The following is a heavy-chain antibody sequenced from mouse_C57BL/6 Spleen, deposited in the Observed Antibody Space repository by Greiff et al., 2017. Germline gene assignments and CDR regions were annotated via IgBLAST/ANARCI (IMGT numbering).Heavy chain of an antibody. CDR1: GFTFSDYY. V-gene: IGHV5-16*01. D-gene: IGHD2-4*01. J-gene: IGHJ2*01. CDR3: ARAFDYDGYFDY. Sequence: EVKLMESEGGLVQPGSSMKLSCTASGFTFSDYYMAWVRQVPEKGLEWVANINYDGSSTYYLDSLKSRFIISRDNAKNILYLQMSSLKSEDTATYYCARAFDYDGYFDYWGQGTTLTVSS. CDR2: INYDGSST.